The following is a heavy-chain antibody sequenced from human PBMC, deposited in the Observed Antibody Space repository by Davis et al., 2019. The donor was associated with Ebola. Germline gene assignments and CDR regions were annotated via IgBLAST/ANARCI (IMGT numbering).Heavy chain of an antibody. V-gene: IGHV1-2*04. CDR2: INPNSGGT. CDR3: ARDKGYYYGMDV. Sequence: ASVKVSCKASGYTFTSYAMHWVRQAPGQGLEWMGWINPNSGGTNYAQKFQGWVTMTRDTSISTAYMELSRLRSDDTAVYYCARDKGYYYGMDVWGQGTTVTVSS. CDR1: GYTFTSYA. J-gene: IGHJ6*02.